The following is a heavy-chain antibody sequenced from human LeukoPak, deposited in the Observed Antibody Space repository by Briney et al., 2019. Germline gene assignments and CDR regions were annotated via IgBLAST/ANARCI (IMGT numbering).Heavy chain of an antibody. CDR1: QXTFRNYW. Sequence: PGGSLRLSCAAFQXTFRNYWMSWVRQAPGKGLEWVADIKHDGSDKYYVDSVKGRFTISRDNVKNSLYLQMNSLRAEDTAVYYCARDRVATGVRWFDPWGQGSLVTVSS. D-gene: IGHD6-13*01. J-gene: IGHJ5*02. CDR3: ARDRVATGVRWFDP. CDR2: IKHDGSDK. V-gene: IGHV3-7*04.